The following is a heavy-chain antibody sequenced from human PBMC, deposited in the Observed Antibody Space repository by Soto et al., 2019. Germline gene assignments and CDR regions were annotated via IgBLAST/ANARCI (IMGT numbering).Heavy chain of an antibody. D-gene: IGHD6-19*01. J-gene: IGHJ6*02. CDR1: GFTFSSYA. Sequence: EVQLLESGGGLVQPGGSLRLSCAASGFTFSSYAMSWVRQAPGKGLEWVSAISGSGGSTYYADSVKGRFTISRDNSKNTLYLQMNSLRAEDTAVYYCANLGVGVSGWYLNYYYGMDVWGQGTTVTVSS. CDR3: ANLGVGVSGWYLNYYYGMDV. V-gene: IGHV3-23*01. CDR2: ISGSGGST.